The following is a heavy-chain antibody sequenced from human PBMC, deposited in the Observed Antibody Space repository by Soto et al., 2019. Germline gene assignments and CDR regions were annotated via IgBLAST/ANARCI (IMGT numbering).Heavy chain of an antibody. Sequence: PSETLSLTCAVYGGSFSGYYWSWIRQPPGKGLEWIGEINHSGSTNYNPSLKSRVTISVDTSKNQFSLKLSSVTAADTAVYYCARRKVVTEKAFDLWGQGTMVTVSS. CDR2: INHSGST. CDR1: GGSFSGYY. D-gene: IGHD2-21*02. CDR3: ARRKVVTEKAFDL. V-gene: IGHV4-34*01. J-gene: IGHJ3*01.